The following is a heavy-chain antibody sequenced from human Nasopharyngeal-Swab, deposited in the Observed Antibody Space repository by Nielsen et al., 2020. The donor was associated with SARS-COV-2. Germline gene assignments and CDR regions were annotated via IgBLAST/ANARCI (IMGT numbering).Heavy chain of an antibody. CDR2: IYSGGST. J-gene: IGHJ4*02. Sequence: GESLKISCAASGFTVSSNYMSWVRQAPGKGLEWVSVIYSGGSTYYADSVKGRFTISRDNSKNTLYLQMNSLRAEDTAVYYCAREARWLQYIDYWGQGTLVTVSS. CDR1: GFTVSSNY. V-gene: IGHV3-53*01. D-gene: IGHD5-24*01. CDR3: AREARWLQYIDY.